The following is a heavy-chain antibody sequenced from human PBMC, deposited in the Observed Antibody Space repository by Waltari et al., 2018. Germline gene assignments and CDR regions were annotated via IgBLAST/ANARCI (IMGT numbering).Heavy chain of an antibody. CDR3: AKALLDKSEYDSDAFDI. V-gene: IGHV3-21*04. D-gene: IGHD3-22*01. Sequence: EVQLVESGGGLVKPGGSLRLSCAASGFTFSSYSMNWVRQAPGKGLEWVSSISSSSSYIYYADSVKGRFTISRDNAKNSLYLQMNSLRTEDTALYYCAKALLDKSEYDSDAFDIWGQGTMVTVSS. CDR2: ISSSSSYI. CDR1: GFTFSSYS. J-gene: IGHJ3*02.